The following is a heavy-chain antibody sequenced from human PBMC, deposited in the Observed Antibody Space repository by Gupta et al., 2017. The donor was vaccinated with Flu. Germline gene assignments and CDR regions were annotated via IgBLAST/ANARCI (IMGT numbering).Heavy chain of an antibody. Sequence: QVQLQQWGAGLLKPSETLSLTCAVYGGSFSGYYWSWIRHPPGKGLEWIGEINHSGSTNYNPSLKSRVTISVDTSKNQFSLKLSSVTAADTAVYYCARGFVVVTAIPDAFDIWGQGTMVTVSS. CDR1: GGSFSGYY. D-gene: IGHD2-21*02. V-gene: IGHV4-34*01. CDR3: ARGFVVVTAIPDAFDI. J-gene: IGHJ3*02. CDR2: INHSGST.